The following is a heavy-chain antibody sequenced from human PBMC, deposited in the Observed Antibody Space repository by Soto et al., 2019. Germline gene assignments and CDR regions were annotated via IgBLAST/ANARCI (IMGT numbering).Heavy chain of an antibody. CDR3: ARDPSASGSYFDY. CDR2: IYYSGST. J-gene: IGHJ4*02. Sequence: QVQLQESGPGPVKHSQTLCLTCTVSGGSISSGGYYWSWIRQHPGKGLEWIGYIYYSGSTYYNPSLKSRVTISVDTSKNQFSLKLSSVTAADTAVYYCARDPSASGSYFDYWGQGTLVTVSS. CDR1: GGSISSGGYY. V-gene: IGHV4-31*03. D-gene: IGHD3-10*01.